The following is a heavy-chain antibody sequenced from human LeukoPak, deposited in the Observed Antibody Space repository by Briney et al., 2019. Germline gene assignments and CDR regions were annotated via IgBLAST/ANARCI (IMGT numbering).Heavy chain of an antibody. V-gene: IGHV4-59*12. CDR3: ARVKYSGSYANAFDI. CDR2: VFYNGST. J-gene: IGHJ3*02. Sequence: SETLSLTCTVSGGSISDYFWSWIRQPPGKGLEWVGYVFYNGSTNYNPSLKSRVTMSVDTSKNQFSLKLSSVTAADTAVYYCARVKYSGSYANAFDIWGQGTMVTVSS. D-gene: IGHD1-26*01. CDR1: GGSISDYF.